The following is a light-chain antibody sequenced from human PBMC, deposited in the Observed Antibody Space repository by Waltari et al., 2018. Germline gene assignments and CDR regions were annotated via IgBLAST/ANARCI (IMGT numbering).Light chain of an antibody. Sequence: QSALTQPASVSGAPGQSITIPCTGTSPDIGVSHYVSWYQHHPGKAPKVMMYDVTKRPSGVSNRFSGSKSGNTASLTISGLQAEDEADYYCCSYAGNNYVLFGGGTKLTVL. CDR1: SPDIGVSHY. V-gene: IGLV2-23*02. CDR3: CSYAGNNYVL. J-gene: IGLJ2*01. CDR2: DVT.